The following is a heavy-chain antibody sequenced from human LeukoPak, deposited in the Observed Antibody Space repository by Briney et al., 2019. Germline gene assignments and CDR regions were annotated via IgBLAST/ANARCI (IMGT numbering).Heavy chain of an antibody. CDR3: AKDRQQLIRGIIDY. CDR1: GFTFSDYY. Sequence: PGGSLRLSCAASGFTFSDYYMSWIRQAPGKGLEWVSYISSSGSTIYYADSVKGRFTISRDNSKDTLYLQMNSLRAEDTAMFYCAKDRQQLIRGIIDYWGQGTLVTVSS. D-gene: IGHD6-13*01. CDR2: ISSSGSTI. J-gene: IGHJ4*02. V-gene: IGHV3-11*04.